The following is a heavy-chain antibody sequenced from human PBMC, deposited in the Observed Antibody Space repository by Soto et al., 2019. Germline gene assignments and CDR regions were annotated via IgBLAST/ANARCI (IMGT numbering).Heavy chain of an antibody. V-gene: IGHV3-7*01. CDR1: GFTFSSYW. J-gene: IGHJ5*02. CDR2: IKQDGSEK. D-gene: IGHD3-3*01. Sequence: EVQLVESGGGLVQPGGSLRLSCAASGFTFSSYWMSWVRQAPGKGLEWVANIKQDGSEKYYVDSVKGRFTISRDNAKNSLYLQMNSLRAEDTAVYYCARDKRWYYEFWSGKYDPCGQGTLVTVSS. CDR3: ARDKRWYYEFWSGKYDP.